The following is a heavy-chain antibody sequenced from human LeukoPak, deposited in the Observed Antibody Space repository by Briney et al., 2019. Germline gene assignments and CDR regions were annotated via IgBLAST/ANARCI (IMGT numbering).Heavy chain of an antibody. J-gene: IGHJ4*02. D-gene: IGHD1-26*01. CDR3: AKGETLTDY. CDR2: ISWNSGSI. V-gene: IGHV3-9*01. CDR1: GFTFDDYA. Sequence: GRSLRLSCAASGFTFDDYAMHWVRQAPGRGLEWVSGISWNSGSIGYADSVKGRFTISRDNAKNSLYLQMNSLRAEDTALYYCAKGETLTDYWGQGTLVTVSS.